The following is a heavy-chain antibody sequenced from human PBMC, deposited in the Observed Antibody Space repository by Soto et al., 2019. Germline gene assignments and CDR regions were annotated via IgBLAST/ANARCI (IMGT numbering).Heavy chain of an antibody. V-gene: IGHV3-7*01. D-gene: IGHD4-17*01. J-gene: IGHJ4*02. CDR3: ARAELYGDYRASSIDY. CDR1: GFTFSSYW. CDR2: IKQDGSEK. Sequence: EVRLVESGGGLVQPGGSLRLSCAASGFTFSSYWMSWVRQAPGKGLEWVANIKQDGSEKYYVDSVKGRFTISRDNAKNSLYLQMNSLRAEDTAVYYCARAELYGDYRASSIDYWGQGTLVTVSS.